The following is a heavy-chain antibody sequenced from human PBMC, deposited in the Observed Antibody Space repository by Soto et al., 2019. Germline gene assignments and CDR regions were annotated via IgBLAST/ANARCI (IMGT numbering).Heavy chain of an antibody. CDR1: GGSFSGYY. CDR3: ARGLILWYGELSRRGDHEYYMDV. CDR2: INESGST. D-gene: IGHD3-10*01. J-gene: IGHJ6*03. V-gene: IGHV4-34*01. Sequence: VQLQHWGAGLLKPSETLSLTCAVYGGSFSGYYWSLIRQPPGKGLEWIGEINESGSTKYNPSLTSRVTISVDTTTNQFSLELSSVTAADKAVYSCARGLILWYGELSRRGDHEYYMDVWGKGTGVTVSS.